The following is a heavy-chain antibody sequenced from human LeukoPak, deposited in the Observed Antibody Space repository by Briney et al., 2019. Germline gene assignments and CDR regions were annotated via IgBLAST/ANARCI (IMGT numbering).Heavy chain of an antibody. J-gene: IGHJ4*02. D-gene: IGHD6-19*01. V-gene: IGHV4-59*08. Sequence: PSETLSLTCTVSGGSISTFYWSWIRQSPGKGLEWIGYIFYTGSTDYNPSLNSRATMSVDTSKHQFSLKLNFVTAADTAVYYCARQGSGWYYFDYWGQGTVVTVSS. CDR2: IFYTGST. CDR1: GGSISTFY. CDR3: ARQGSGWYYFDY.